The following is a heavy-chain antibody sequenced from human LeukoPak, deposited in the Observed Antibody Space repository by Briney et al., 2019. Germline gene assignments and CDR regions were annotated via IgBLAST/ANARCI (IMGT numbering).Heavy chain of an antibody. V-gene: IGHV4-4*07. D-gene: IGHD3-22*01. Sequence: PSETLSLTCTVSGGSISNYYWSWIRQPAGKGLEWIGRIYTSGSTNYNPSLKSRVTMSVDTSKSQFSLKLSSVTAADTAVYYCARHRYYYDSSGYFLWGQGTLVTVSS. J-gene: IGHJ4*02. CDR3: ARHRYYYDSSGYFL. CDR1: GGSISNYY. CDR2: IYTSGST.